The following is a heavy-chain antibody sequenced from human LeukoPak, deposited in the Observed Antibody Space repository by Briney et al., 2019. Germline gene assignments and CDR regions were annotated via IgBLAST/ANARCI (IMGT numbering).Heavy chain of an antibody. J-gene: IGHJ4*02. V-gene: IGHV4-59*01. Sequence: SETLSLTCTVSGGSISSYYWSWIRKPPGKGLEGIGYIYYRESTNYNPSLKSRVTMSVDTSKNQFSLKLSSVTAADTAVYYCARALFGYNVLFDYWGQGTLVTVSS. CDR2: IYYREST. CDR1: GGSISSYY. D-gene: IGHD5-24*01. CDR3: ARALFGYNVLFDY.